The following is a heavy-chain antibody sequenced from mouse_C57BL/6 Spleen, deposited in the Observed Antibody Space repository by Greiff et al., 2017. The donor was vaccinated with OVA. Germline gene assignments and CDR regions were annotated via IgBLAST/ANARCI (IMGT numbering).Heavy chain of an antibody. Sequence: VQLQQSGPELVKPGASVKISCKASGYSFTGYYMNWVKQSPEKSLEWIGEINPSTGGTTYNQKFKAKATLTVDKSSSTAYMQLKSLTSEDSAVYYCATYYGNYVFAYWGQGTLVTVSA. J-gene: IGHJ3*01. CDR3: ATYYGNYVFAY. V-gene: IGHV1-42*01. CDR2: INPSTGGT. CDR1: GYSFTGYY. D-gene: IGHD2-10*01.